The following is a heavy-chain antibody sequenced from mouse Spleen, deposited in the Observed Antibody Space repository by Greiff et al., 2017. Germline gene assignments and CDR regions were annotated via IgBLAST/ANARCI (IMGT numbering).Heavy chain of an antibody. CDR2: INPSTGYT. CDR3: ASNWEVGQFAY. V-gene: IGHV1-7*01. D-gene: IGHD4-1*01. Sequence: VQRVESGAELAKPGASVKMSCKASGYTFTSYWMHWVKQRPGQGLEWIGYINPSTGYTEYNQKFKDKATLTADKSSSTAYMQLSSLTSEDSAVYYCASNWEVGQFAYWGQGTLVTVSA. CDR1: GYTFTSYW. J-gene: IGHJ3*01.